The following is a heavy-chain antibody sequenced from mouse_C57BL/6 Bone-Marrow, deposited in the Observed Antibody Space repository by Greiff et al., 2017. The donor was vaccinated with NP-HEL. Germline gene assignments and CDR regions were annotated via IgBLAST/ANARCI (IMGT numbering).Heavy chain of an antibody. V-gene: IGHV1-53*01. CDR2: INPSNGGT. CDR1: GYTFTSYW. CDR3: ARGGLYYDYAWFAY. J-gene: IGHJ3*01. Sequence: QVQLKQPGTELVKPGASVKLSCKASGYTFTSYWMHWVKQRPGQGLEWIGNINPSNGGTNYNEKFKSKATLTVDKSSSTAYMQLSSLTSEDSAVYYCARGGLYYDYAWFAYWGQGTLVTVSA. D-gene: IGHD2-4*01.